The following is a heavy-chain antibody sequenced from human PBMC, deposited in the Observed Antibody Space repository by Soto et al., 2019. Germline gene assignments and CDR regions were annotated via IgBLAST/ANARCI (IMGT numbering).Heavy chain of an antibody. CDR1: GFTFGRHG. D-gene: IGHD4-17*01. V-gene: IGHV3-33*01. Sequence: QVQLVESGGGVVQPGGSLRLSCAASGFTFGRHGMHWVRQAPGKGLEWVAVIGSDGRRDSYADSVKGRFTISRDNGQNTVYVEMNSLRAEDTAVYYCAGYDDYGDNCLDYGGQGTLVTVSS. CDR3: AGYDDYGDNCLDY. J-gene: IGHJ4*02. CDR2: IGSDGRRD.